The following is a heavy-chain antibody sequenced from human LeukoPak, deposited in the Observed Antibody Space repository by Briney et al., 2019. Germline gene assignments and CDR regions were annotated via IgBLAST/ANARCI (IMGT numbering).Heavy chain of an antibody. V-gene: IGHV3-20*04. Sequence: GGSLRLSCAASGFTFDDYDMSWVRQAPGKGLEWVTGITWNGTSTGFADSVKGRFTISRDNAKNSLFLAMGSLRAEDTALYYCAREFGDYSSYFDLWGRGTLVIVSS. J-gene: IGHJ2*01. CDR3: AREFGDYSSYFDL. D-gene: IGHD4-17*01. CDR2: ITWNGTST. CDR1: GFTFDDYD.